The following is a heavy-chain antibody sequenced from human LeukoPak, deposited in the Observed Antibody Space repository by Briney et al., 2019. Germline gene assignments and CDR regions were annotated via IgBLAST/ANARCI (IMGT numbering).Heavy chain of an antibody. CDR1: GGSFSGYY. CDR3: ARLTVTGGLYYYYYMDV. Sequence: SETLSLTCAVYGGSFSGYYWSWIRQPPGKGLEWIGEINHSGSTNYNPSLKSRLTISVDTSKNQFSLKLSSVTAADTAVYYCARLTVTGGLYYYYYMDVWGKGTTVTVSS. CDR2: INHSGST. V-gene: IGHV4-34*01. J-gene: IGHJ6*03. D-gene: IGHD4-17*01.